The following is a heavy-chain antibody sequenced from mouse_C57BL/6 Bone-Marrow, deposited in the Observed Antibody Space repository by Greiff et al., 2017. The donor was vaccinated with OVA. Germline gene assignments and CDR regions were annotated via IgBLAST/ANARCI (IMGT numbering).Heavy chain of an antibody. CDR2: INPSTGGT. Sequence: EVQLQQSGPELVKPGASVKISCKASGYSFTGYYMNWVKQSPEKSLEWIGEINPSTGGTTYNQKFKAKATLTVDKSSSTAYMQLKSLTSEDSAVYYWARSGGLRSWYFDGWGTGTTVTGSS. D-gene: IGHD1-1*01. CDR1: GYSFTGYY. J-gene: IGHJ1*03. V-gene: IGHV1-42*01. CDR3: ARSGGLRSWYFDG.